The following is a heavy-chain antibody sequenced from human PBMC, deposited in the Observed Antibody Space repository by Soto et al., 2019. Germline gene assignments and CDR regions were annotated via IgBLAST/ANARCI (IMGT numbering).Heavy chain of an antibody. CDR2: IIPIFGTA. J-gene: IGHJ4*02. V-gene: IGHV1-69*06. CDR1: GGTFSSYA. CDR3: ARAIFYSSSNPLGYYFDY. Sequence: SVKVSCKASGGTFSSYAISWVRQAPGQGLEWMGGIIPIFGTANYAQKFQGRVTITADKSTSTAYMELSSLRSEDTAVYYCARAIFYSSSNPLGYYFDYWGQGTLVTVSS. D-gene: IGHD6-13*01.